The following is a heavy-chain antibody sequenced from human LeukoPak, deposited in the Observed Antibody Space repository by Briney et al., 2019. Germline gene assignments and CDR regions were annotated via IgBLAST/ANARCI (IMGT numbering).Heavy chain of an antibody. V-gene: IGHV5-51*01. CDR1: GYRFSDYW. Sequence: GESLKISCKGSGYRFSDYWIGWVRRMPGKALEWVGIIAPTGSDTRYRPAFQGQVTISVDKSISTAYLQWSSLKASDTAMYYCARFKSDTREANDYWGQGTLVTVSS. CDR2: IAPTGSDT. CDR3: ARFKSDTREANDY. D-gene: IGHD5-24*01. J-gene: IGHJ4*02.